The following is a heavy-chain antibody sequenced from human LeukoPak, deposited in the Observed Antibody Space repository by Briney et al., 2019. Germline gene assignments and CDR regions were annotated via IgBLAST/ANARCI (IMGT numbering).Heavy chain of an antibody. Sequence: GGSLRLSCAASGFTFSSYGMHWVRQAPGKGLEWVAVIWYDGSNKYYADSVKGRFTISRDNSKNTLYLQMNSLRAEDTAVYYCARKSGYSSGWYPVWGQGTLVTVSS. J-gene: IGHJ4*02. CDR1: GFTFSSYG. CDR2: IWYDGSNK. V-gene: IGHV3-33*01. D-gene: IGHD6-19*01. CDR3: ARKSGYSSGWYPV.